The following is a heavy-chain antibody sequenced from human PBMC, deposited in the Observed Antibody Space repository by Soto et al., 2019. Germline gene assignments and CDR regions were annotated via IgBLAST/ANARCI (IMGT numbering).Heavy chain of an antibody. CDR3: ARALRAVAASGY. Sequence: QVQLQESGPGLVKPSQTLSLTCTVSDGSISSTDYYWSWIRQPPGKGLEWIGYIYNSGYTYYNPSLKSRVDISIDTSKNQLSLKMSSVTAADTAVYYCARALRAVAASGYWGQGTLVTVSS. CDR1: DGSISSTDYY. V-gene: IGHV4-30-4*01. D-gene: IGHD3-10*01. J-gene: IGHJ4*02. CDR2: IYNSGYT.